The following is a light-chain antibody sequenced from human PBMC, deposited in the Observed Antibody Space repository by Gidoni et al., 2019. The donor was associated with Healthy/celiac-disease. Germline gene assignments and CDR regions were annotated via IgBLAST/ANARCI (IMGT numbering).Light chain of an antibody. V-gene: IGLV2-14*03. CDR1: SNDVGGYNY. J-gene: IGLJ1*01. CDR3: SSYTGSSTYV. CDR2: DVS. Sequence: QSALTQPASVSGSPGQSITISCTGTSNDVGGYNYVSWYQQHPGKAPKLMIYDVSNRPSGVSNRFSGSKSGNTASLTISGLQAEDEADYYCSSYTGSSTYVFGTGTQVTVL.